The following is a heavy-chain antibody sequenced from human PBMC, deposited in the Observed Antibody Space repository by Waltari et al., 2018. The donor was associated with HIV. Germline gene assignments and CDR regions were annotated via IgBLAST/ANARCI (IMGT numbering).Heavy chain of an antibody. V-gene: IGHV3-7*01. D-gene: IGHD4-4*01. J-gene: IGHJ3*02. CDR3: ARSPPLYSHYGDDAFDI. CDR1: GFTFSDYW. Sequence: EVQLVESGGGLVQPGGSLRLSCAASGFTFSDYWVSWVRQAQGKGLEWVANIKQDGNEKYFVDSVKGRFTISRDNAKNSLYLQMNSLRAEDTAVYYCARSPPLYSHYGDDAFDIWGQGTMVTVSS. CDR2: IKQDGNEK.